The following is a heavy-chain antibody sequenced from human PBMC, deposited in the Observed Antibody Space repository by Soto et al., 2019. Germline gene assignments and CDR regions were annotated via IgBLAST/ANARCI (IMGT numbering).Heavy chain of an antibody. CDR1: GGSFSRYH. Sequence: QVQLHQWGAGLLKPAETLSLTCTVYGGSFSRYHWNWIRQAPGRGLEWVGEIHHDGGISYTPSLEGRVTISVDTSKNEFSLKLRPVTAADSAVYYCARGYEEEWPTSDFWGQGTLVTVSS. J-gene: IGHJ4*02. V-gene: IGHV4-34*01. D-gene: IGHD3-3*01. CDR2: IHHDGGI. CDR3: ARGYEEEWPTSDF.